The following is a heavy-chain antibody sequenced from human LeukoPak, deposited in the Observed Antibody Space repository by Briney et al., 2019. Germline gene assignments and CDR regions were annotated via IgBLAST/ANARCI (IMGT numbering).Heavy chain of an antibody. CDR1: GGSISSYY. Sequence: SETLSLTCTVSGGSISSYYWSWIRQPPGKGLEWIGYIYYSGSTNYNPSLKSRVTISVDTSKNQFSLKLSSVTAADTAVYYCARMAPYLEWLLPNAFDIWGQGTMVTVSS. D-gene: IGHD3-3*01. CDR3: ARMAPYLEWLLPNAFDI. J-gene: IGHJ3*02. CDR2: IYYSGST. V-gene: IGHV4-59*12.